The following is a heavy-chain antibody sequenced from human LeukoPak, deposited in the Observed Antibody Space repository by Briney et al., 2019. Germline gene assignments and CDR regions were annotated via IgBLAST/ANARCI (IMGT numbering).Heavy chain of an antibody. CDR1: GFTFSSYA. CDR2: ISGSGGST. J-gene: IGHJ4*02. V-gene: IGHV3-23*01. Sequence: GGSLRLSCAASGFTFSSYAMSWVRQAPGKGLEWVSAISGSGGSTYYADSVKGRFTISRDNSKNTLYLQMNSLRAEDTAVYYCAKDSDTIFGVVIVSFDYWGQGTLVTVSS. D-gene: IGHD3-3*01. CDR3: AKDSDTIFGVVIVSFDY.